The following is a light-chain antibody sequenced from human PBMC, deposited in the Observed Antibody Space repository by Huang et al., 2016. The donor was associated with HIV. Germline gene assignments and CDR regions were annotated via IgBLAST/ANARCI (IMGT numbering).Light chain of an antibody. CDR3: QQYDSLPPWT. J-gene: IGKJ1*01. Sequence: DIQMTQSPSSLSASVGDRVTITCQASQDIANYLNWYQQKPGKAPKLLIYDASNLETGVPSRFSGSASGTDFTFTISSLQPEDIATYYCQQYDSLPPWTFGQGTKVEVK. CDR2: DAS. V-gene: IGKV1-33*01. CDR1: QDIANY.